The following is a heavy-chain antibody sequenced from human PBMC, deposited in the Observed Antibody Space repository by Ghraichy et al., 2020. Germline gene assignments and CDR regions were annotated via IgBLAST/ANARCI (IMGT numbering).Heavy chain of an antibody. CDR2: ISHSGNT. CDR3: ARVPSSDSSAGRDAFDI. Sequence: SETLSLTCAVSGGSISRSNWWTWVRQPPGKGLEWIGEISHSGNTNYNPSLKSRVTISADKSKNQFSLNLSSVAAADTAVYFCARVPSSDSSAGRDAFDIWGQGTMVTVSS. V-gene: IGHV4-4*02. J-gene: IGHJ3*02. CDR1: GGSISRSNW. D-gene: IGHD6-19*01.